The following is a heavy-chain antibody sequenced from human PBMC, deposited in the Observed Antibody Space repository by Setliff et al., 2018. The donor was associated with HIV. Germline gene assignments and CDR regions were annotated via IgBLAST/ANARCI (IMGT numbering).Heavy chain of an antibody. CDR2: ISPDIGDT. V-gene: IGHV1-2*06. CDR3: ARGADHFDTSGYYSFVDP. CDR1: GYTFTSYY. D-gene: IGHD3-22*01. Sequence: ASVKVSCKASGYTFTSYYIHWVRQAPGQGLEWMGRISPDIGDTNYAQMFHGRVTMTRDTSISPAYMELSSLKSDDTAVYYCARGADHFDTSGYYSFVDPWGQGTLGTVS. J-gene: IGHJ5*02.